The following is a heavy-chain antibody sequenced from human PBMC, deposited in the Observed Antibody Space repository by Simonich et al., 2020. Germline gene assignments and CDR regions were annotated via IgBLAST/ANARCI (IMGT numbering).Heavy chain of an antibody. D-gene: IGHD1-26*01. CDR2: ISYDGSNK. CDR3: AREGAGNDAFDI. V-gene: IGHV3-30*07. Sequence: QVQLVESGGGVVQPGRSLRLSCAASGFTFSSYAMPWVRQAPGKGLEWVAVISYDGSNKYYADSVKGRFTISRDNSKNTLYLQMNSLRAEDTAVYYCAREGAGNDAFDIWGQGTMVTVSS. CDR1: GFTFSSYA. J-gene: IGHJ3*02.